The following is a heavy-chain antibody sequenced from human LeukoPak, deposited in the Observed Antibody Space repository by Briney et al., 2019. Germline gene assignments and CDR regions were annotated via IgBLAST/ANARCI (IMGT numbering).Heavy chain of an antibody. Sequence: GASVKVSCKVSGYTLTELSMHWVRQAPGKGLEWMGGFDPEDGETIYAQKFQGRVTMTEDTSTDTAYMELSSLRSEDTAVYYGATATWRDFGVVSPFDYWGQGTLVTVSS. J-gene: IGHJ4*02. CDR1: GYTLTELS. D-gene: IGHD3-3*01. CDR3: ATATWRDFGVVSPFDY. V-gene: IGHV1-24*01. CDR2: FDPEDGET.